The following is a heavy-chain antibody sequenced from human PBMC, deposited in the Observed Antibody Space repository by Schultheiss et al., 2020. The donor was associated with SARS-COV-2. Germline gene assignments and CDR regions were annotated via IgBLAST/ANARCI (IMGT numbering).Heavy chain of an antibody. Sequence: SETLSLTCAVYGGSFSGYYWSWIRQPPGKGLEWIGSIYYSGSTYYNPSLKSRVTISVDTSKNQFSLKLSSVTAADTAVYYCARGYCSSTSCYRADAFDIWGQGTMVTVSS. CDR1: GGSFSGYY. D-gene: IGHD2-2*01. CDR3: ARGYCSSTSCYRADAFDI. V-gene: IGHV4-59*01. CDR2: IYYSGST. J-gene: IGHJ3*02.